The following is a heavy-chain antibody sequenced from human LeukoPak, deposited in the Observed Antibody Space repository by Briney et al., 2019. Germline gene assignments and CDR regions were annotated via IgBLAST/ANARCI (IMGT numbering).Heavy chain of an antibody. J-gene: IGHJ5*02. CDR3: ARGYRADYYDSSGVPNWFDP. Sequence: ASVKVSCKASGYTFTSYNMQWVRQAPGQGLEWMGVIKPREGSTSYAQKFQGRVTMTRDTSTSTVYMELSSLTSEDTAVYYCARGYRADYYDSSGVPNWFDPWGQGTLVTVSS. D-gene: IGHD3-22*01. V-gene: IGHV1-46*01. CDR1: GYTFTSYN. CDR2: IKPREGST.